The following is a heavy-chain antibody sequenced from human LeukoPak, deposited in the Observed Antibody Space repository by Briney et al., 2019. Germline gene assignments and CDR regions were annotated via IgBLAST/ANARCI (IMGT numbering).Heavy chain of an antibody. CDR1: GFTFNSYW. CDR3: ARGHGFLEWLLIDN. Sequence: GGSLRLSCAASGFTFNSYWMNWVRQAPGKGLEWVAVISYDGINKYYADSVKGRCAISRDTSKSTLYLEMNSLRVEDTAVFYCARGHGFLEWLLIDNWGQGTLVTVSS. J-gene: IGHJ4*02. D-gene: IGHD3-3*01. CDR2: ISYDGINK. V-gene: IGHV3-30*09.